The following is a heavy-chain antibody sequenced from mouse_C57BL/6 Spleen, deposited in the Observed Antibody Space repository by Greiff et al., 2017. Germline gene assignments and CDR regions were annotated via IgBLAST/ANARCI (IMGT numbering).Heavy chain of an antibody. J-gene: IGHJ2*01. CDR1: GFTFSDYG. Sequence: EVQVVESGGGLVKPGGSLKLSCAASGFTFSDYGMHWVRQAPEKGLEWVAYISSGSSTIYYADTVKGRFTISRDNAKNTLFLQMTSLRSEDTAMYYSARVGDGYPRGYFDYWGQGTTLTVSS. CDR2: ISSGSSTI. V-gene: IGHV5-17*01. D-gene: IGHD2-3*01. CDR3: ARVGDGYPRGYFDY.